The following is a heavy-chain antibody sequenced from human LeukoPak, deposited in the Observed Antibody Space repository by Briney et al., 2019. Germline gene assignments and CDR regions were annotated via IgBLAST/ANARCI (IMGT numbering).Heavy chain of an antibody. CDR1: GYTFTSYD. CDR3: ARGSWYYDFWSGYLNWFDP. J-gene: IGHJ5*02. V-gene: IGHV1-8*01. CDR2: MNPNRGNT. D-gene: IGHD3-3*01. Sequence: ASVKVSCKASGYTFTSYDINWVPQATGQGLEWMGWMNPNRGNTGYAQKFQGRVTKTMNTSISTAYMELSSLRSEDTAVYYCARGSWYYDFWSGYLNWFDPWGQGTLVTVSS.